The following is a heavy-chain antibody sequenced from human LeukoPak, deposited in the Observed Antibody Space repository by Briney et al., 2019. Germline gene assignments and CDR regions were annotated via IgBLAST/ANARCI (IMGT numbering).Heavy chain of an antibody. J-gene: IGHJ4*02. Sequence: PSETLSLTCTVSGDSISSGDYYWSWIRQPAGTGLEWIGRISSSGSTNYNPSLKSRVTISVDTSKNQFSLKLSPVTAADTAVYYCARVGVDDSGNIIKYFFDYWGQGTLVTVSS. CDR3: ARVGVDDSGNIIKYFFDY. D-gene: IGHD4-23*01. CDR2: ISSSGST. CDR1: GDSISSGDYY. V-gene: IGHV4-61*02.